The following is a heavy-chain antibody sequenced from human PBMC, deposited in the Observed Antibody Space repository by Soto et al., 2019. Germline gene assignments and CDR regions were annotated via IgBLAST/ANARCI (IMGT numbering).Heavy chain of an antibody. J-gene: IGHJ4*02. Sequence: EVQLVESGGGLVQPGGSLRLSCAASGFTFSGYWMHWVRQAPGKGLVWVSRINSDGSSTSYADSVKGRFTISRDNAQNTLYLQMNSLRAEDTAVYYCARGGGQQLAHFNYWGQGTLVTVSS. CDR1: GFTFSGYW. V-gene: IGHV3-74*01. CDR2: INSDGSST. D-gene: IGHD6-13*01. CDR3: ARGGGQQLAHFNY.